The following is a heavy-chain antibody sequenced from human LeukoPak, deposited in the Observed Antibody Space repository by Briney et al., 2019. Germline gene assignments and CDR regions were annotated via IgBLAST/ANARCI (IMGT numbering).Heavy chain of an antibody. V-gene: IGHV3-23*01. D-gene: IGHD2-15*01. CDR1: GFVFSNFG. J-gene: IGHJ4*02. CDR3: AKDVGFCSGDSCSFFDY. CDR2: TSAGGEDK. Sequence: GSLRLSCAASGFVFSNFGMTWVRQAPGKGVEWVSTTSAGGEDKHYADSVKGRFTISRDNSKNTLYLQMNTLRAEDTALYYCAKDVGFCSGDSCSFFDYWGQGDLVTVSS.